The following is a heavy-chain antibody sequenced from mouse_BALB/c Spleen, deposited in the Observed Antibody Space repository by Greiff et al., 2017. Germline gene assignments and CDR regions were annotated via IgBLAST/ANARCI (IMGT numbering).Heavy chain of an antibody. V-gene: IGHV5-9-4*01. CDR1: GFTFSSYA. Sequence: EVKVVESGGGLVKPGGSLKLSCAASGFTFSSYAMYWVRQSPEKRLEWVAEISSGGSYTYYPDTVTGRFTISRDNAKNTLYLEMSMLRSEDTAMYICARDGIGVMEYWGQGTSVTVSS. CDR2: ISSGGSYT. J-gene: IGHJ4*01. CDR3: ARDGIGVMEY. D-gene: IGHD1-1*01.